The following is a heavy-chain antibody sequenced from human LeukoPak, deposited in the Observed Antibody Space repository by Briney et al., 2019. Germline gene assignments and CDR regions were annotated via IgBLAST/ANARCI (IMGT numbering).Heavy chain of an antibody. CDR1: GFTFSNYG. CDR3: ARDGVSSYYYYGMDV. V-gene: IGHV3-30*03. Sequence: GRSLRLSCAASGFTFSNYGIHWVRQAPGKGLEWVAVISYDGSNKYYADSVKGRFTISRDNSKNAVYLQMNSLRTEDTAVYYCARDGVSSYYYYGMDVWGLGTTVTVSS. CDR2: ISYDGSNK. D-gene: IGHD3-16*01. J-gene: IGHJ6*02.